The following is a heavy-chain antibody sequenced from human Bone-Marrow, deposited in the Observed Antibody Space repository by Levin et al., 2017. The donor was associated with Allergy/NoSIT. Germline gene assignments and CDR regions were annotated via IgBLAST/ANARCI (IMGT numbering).Heavy chain of an antibody. CDR2: ISSSSSYT. CDR1: GFTFSDYY. Sequence: GGSLRLSCAASGFTFSDYYMSWIRQAPGKGLEWVSYISSSSSYTNYADSVKGRFTISRDNAKNSLYLQMNSLRAEDTAVYYCARGVVPAAISWFDPWGQGTLVTVSS. J-gene: IGHJ5*02. D-gene: IGHD2-2*01. CDR3: ARGVVPAAISWFDP. V-gene: IGHV3-11*03.